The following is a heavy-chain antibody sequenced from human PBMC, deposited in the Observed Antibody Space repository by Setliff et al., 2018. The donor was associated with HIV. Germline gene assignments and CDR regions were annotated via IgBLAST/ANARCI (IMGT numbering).Heavy chain of an antibody. D-gene: IGHD2-2*01. CDR3: ARAFGRDIVVVPAATGGDV. CDR1: GFTFSNCA. Sequence: GGSLRLSCAGSGFTFSNCAMNWVRQAPGKGLEWVANIKEDGNDKYYVDSMKGRLTISRDNAKNSLYLQMNSLRAEDTAVYYCARAFGRDIVVVPAATGGDVWGQGT. CDR2: IKEDGNDK. J-gene: IGHJ6*02. V-gene: IGHV3-7*01.